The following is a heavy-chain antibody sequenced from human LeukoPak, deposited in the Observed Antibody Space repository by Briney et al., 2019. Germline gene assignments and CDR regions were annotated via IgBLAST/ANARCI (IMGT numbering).Heavy chain of an antibody. CDR3: ARVSYHHASGRASDY. Sequence: SETLSLTCAVYGGSLSGYFWTWIRQPPGKGLEWLGETDHNGRADYKSSLKSRLIISVDMSKNQFSLRLRSVTAADTAVYYCARVSYHHASGRASDYWGQGTLITVSS. D-gene: IGHD3-10*01. J-gene: IGHJ4*02. CDR1: GGSLSGYF. CDR2: TDHNGRA. V-gene: IGHV4-34*01.